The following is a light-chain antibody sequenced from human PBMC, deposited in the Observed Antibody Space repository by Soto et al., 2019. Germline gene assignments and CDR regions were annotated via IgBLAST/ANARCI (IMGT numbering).Light chain of an antibody. CDR3: MQGLQTRT. V-gene: IGKV2-28*01. CDR1: QSLLHSNGYNY. CDR2: LGS. J-gene: IGKJ1*01. Sequence: DLVMTQSPLSLPVTPGEPASISCRSSQSLLHSNGYNYLDWYVQKPGQSPQLLIYLGSHRASGVPDRFSGSASGTDFTLKISRVEAEDVGVYYCMQGLQTRTFGQGTKVDIK.